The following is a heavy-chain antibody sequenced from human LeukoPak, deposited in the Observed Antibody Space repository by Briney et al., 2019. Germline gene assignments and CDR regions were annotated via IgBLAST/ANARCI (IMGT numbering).Heavy chain of an antibody. J-gene: IGHJ4*02. CDR2: IYYSGST. CDR1: GGSISSGDYY. D-gene: IGHD4-11*01. V-gene: IGHV4-30-4*08. CDR3: ASSLYSYYHFDY. Sequence: SETLSLTCTVSGGSISSGDYYWSWIRQPPGKGLEWIGYIYYSGSTYYNPSLKSRATISVDTSKNQLSLKLSSVTAADTAVYYCASSLYSYYHFDYWGQGTLVTVSS.